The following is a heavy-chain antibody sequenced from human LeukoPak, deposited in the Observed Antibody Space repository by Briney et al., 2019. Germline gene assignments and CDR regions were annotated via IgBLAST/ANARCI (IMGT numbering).Heavy chain of an antibody. CDR3: ARDYPYYYDSSGYYSFDY. V-gene: IGHV3-66*01. D-gene: IGHD3-22*01. J-gene: IGHJ4*02. CDR2: IYSGGST. Sequence: GGSLRLSCAASGFTVSTNYMSWVRQAPGKGLEWVSVIYSGGSTYYADSVKGRFTISRDNSKNTLYLQMNSLRAEDTAVYYCARDYPYYYDSSGYYSFDYWGQGTLVTVSS. CDR1: GFTVSTNY.